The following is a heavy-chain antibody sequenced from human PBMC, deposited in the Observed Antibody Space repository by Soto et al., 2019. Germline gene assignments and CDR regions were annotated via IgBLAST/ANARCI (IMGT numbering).Heavy chain of an antibody. V-gene: IGHV3-33*01. CDR3: ARGDCSSTSCYEFRY. CDR2: IWYDGSNK. J-gene: IGHJ4*02. CDR1: GFTFSSYG. Sequence: QVQLVESGGGVVQPGRSLRLSCAASGFTFSSYGMHWVRQAPGKGLEWVAVIWYDGSNKYYADSVKGRFTISRDNSKNTLSLQMNSLRAEDTAVYYCARGDCSSTSCYEFRYWGQGTLVTVSS. D-gene: IGHD2-2*01.